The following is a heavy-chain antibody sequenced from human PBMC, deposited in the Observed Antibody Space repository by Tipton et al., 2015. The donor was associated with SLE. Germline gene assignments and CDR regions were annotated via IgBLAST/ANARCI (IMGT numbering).Heavy chain of an antibody. D-gene: IGHD3-10*01. J-gene: IGHJ5*02. CDR2: IYYSGST. V-gene: IGHV4-39*07. CDR3: ARTSGEFGGFDP. Sequence: TLSLTCTVSGGSISSSSYYWGWIRQPPGKGLEWIGSIYYSGSTYYNPSLKSRVTISVHTSKNQFSLKLSSVTAADTAVYYCARTSGEFGGFDPWGQGTLVTVSS. CDR1: GGSISSSSYY.